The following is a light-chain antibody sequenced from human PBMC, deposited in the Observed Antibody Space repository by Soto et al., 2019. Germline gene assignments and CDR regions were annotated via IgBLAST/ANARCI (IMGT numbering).Light chain of an antibody. CDR1: SSNIGTNT. Sequence: QSVLTQPPSASGTPGQRVIISCSGSSSNIGTNTVTWYQHLPTTAPKLLIYSDNQRPSGVPDRFSASKSGTSASLAISGLQSEDEADYYCATWDDSLDGLVFGGGTKVTVL. J-gene: IGLJ3*02. CDR2: SDN. CDR3: ATWDDSLDGLV. V-gene: IGLV1-44*01.